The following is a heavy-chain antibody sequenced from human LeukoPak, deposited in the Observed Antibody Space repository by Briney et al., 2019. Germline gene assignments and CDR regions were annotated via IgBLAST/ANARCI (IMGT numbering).Heavy chain of an antibody. D-gene: IGHD1-26*01. CDR1: GGSISSYY. CDR2: INYSGST. Sequence: SETLALTCTVSGGSISSYYWSWIRQPPGKGLVWSVYINYSGSTNYNPPLTSRATISVDTSKNQFPLKLSSVTAADTAVYYCARDGGIVGATVDAFDIWGQGTMVTVSS. J-gene: IGHJ3*02. CDR3: ARDGGIVGATVDAFDI. V-gene: IGHV4-59*01.